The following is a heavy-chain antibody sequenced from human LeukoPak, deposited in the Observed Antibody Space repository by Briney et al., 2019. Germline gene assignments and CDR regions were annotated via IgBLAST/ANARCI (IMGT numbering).Heavy chain of an antibody. V-gene: IGHV4-30-2*01. D-gene: IGHD2-21*02. Sequence: SQTLSLTCTVSGGSISSGGYYWSWIRQPPGKGLEWIGEINHSGSTNYNPSLKSRVTISVDTSKNQFSLKLSSVTAADTAVYYCARGDPAYCGGDCYSRDFDYWGQGTLVTVSS. CDR2: INHSGST. J-gene: IGHJ4*02. CDR1: GGSISSGGYY. CDR3: ARGDPAYCGGDCYSRDFDY.